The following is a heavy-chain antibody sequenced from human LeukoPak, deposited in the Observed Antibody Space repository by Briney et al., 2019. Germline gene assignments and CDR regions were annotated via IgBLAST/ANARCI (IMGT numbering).Heavy chain of an antibody. J-gene: IGHJ4*02. D-gene: IGHD6-19*01. Sequence: SETLSLTCAVYGGSFSGYYWGWMRQPPGKGLEWIGSVHDSGSTYYGSSLKSRVIISLDTSKSQFSLKLSSVTAADTAVYYCAGTSKWLAFDYWGQGTLVTVSS. CDR1: GGSFSGYY. CDR3: AGTSKWLAFDY. CDR2: VHDSGST. V-gene: IGHV4-34*01.